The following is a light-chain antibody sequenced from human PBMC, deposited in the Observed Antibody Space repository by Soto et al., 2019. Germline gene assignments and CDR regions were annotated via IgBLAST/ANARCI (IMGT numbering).Light chain of an antibody. CDR1: QGISSA. J-gene: IGKJ4*01. Sequence: AIQLTQSPSSLSASVGDXXXXXXXXSQGISSALAWYQQKPGKAPKLLIYDASSLESGVPSRFSGSGSGTDFTLTISSLQPEDFATYYCQQFNSYPLTFDGGTKVDI. V-gene: IGKV1-13*02. CDR3: QQFNSYPLT. CDR2: DAS.